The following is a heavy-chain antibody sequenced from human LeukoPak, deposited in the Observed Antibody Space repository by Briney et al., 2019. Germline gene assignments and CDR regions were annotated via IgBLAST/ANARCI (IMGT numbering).Heavy chain of an antibody. Sequence: ASVTVSFKASGYTFTSYGNSWVRPAPGQGLEWMGWIRAYHRKPGYAQGVQGRSNMATDTLTSKAYKEMKRLRTDGTALFYRAKKWYNNLSLWEGFDIWGQGTRGTV. D-gene: IGHD1-14*01. V-gene: IGHV1-18*01. CDR2: IRAYHRKP. CDR1: GYTFTSYG. CDR3: AKKWYNNLSLWEGFDI. J-gene: IGHJ3*02.